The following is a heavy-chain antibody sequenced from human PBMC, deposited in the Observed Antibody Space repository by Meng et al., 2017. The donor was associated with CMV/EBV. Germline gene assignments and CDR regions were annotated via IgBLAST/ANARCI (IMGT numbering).Heavy chain of an antibody. D-gene: IGHD3-3*01. CDR2: IYYSVST. Sequence: QAPLRTQVPALVSPYTALTPTFTVSGCSISSMIYSWGWIRQPPVKWLECIGSIYYSVSTYYNPSLKSRVTISVDTSKNQFSLKLSSVTAADTAVYYCARNPNEWDYWGQGTLVTVSS. J-gene: IGHJ4*02. CDR3: ARNPNEWDY. CDR1: GCSISSMIYS. V-gene: IGHV4-39*07.